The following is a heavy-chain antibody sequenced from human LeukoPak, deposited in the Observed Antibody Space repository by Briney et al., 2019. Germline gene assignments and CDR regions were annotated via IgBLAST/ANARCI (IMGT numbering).Heavy chain of an antibody. CDR1: GYTFTGYH. Sequence: ASVKVSCKASGYTFTGYHTHWVRQAPGQGLEWMGWINPNSGGTNYAQKFQGRVTMTRDTSISTAYMELSRLRSDDTAVYYCARESTMVRGVTGIDYWGQGTLVTVSS. CDR3: ARESTMVRGVTGIDY. V-gene: IGHV1-2*02. D-gene: IGHD3-10*01. CDR2: INPNSGGT. J-gene: IGHJ4*02.